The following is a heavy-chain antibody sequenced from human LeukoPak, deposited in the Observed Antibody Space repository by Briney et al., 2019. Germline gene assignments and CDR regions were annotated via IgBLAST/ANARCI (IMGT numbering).Heavy chain of an antibody. J-gene: IGHJ4*02. CDR3: ARSSGTAGAH. D-gene: IGHD3-10*01. V-gene: IGHV3-23*01. CDR1: GFTFSSSA. CDR2: ISGSGGST. Sequence: GGSLRLPCAASGFTFSSSALSWVRQAPGKGLEWISAISGSGGSTYYANSVKGRFTISRDSSKNTLYLQMNSLRVEDTAVYYCARSSGTAGAHWGQGTLVTVSS.